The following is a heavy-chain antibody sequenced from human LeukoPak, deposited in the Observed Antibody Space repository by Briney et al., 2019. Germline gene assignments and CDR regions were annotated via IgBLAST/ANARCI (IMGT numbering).Heavy chain of an antibody. J-gene: IGHJ4*02. Sequence: GGSLRLSCAASGFTFSSYAMSWVRQAPGKGLEWVSALSGSGGRTYYADSVKGRFTISRDNSKNTLYLQMNSLRAEDTAVYYCAKDQGYSGYDPLDYWGQGTLVTVSS. CDR3: AKDQGYSGYDPLDY. D-gene: IGHD5-12*01. V-gene: IGHV3-23*01. CDR2: LSGSGGRT. CDR1: GFTFSSYA.